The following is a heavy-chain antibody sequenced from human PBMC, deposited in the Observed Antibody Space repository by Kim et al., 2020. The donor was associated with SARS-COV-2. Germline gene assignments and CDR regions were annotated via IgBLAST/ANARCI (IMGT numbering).Heavy chain of an antibody. CDR1: GGTFSSYA. CDR3: AGLWFRELFPGYYYMDV. D-gene: IGHD3-10*01. V-gene: IGHV1-69*13. J-gene: IGHJ6*03. Sequence: SVKVSCKASGGTFSSYAISWVRQAPGKGLEWMGGIIPIFGTANYAQKFQGRVTITADESTSTAYMELSCLRSEDTAVYYCAGLWFRELFPGYYYMDVWGKGTTVTVSS. CDR2: IIPIFGTA.